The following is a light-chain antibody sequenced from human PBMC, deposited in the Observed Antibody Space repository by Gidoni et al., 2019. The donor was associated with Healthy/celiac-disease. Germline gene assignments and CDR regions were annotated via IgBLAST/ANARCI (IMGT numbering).Light chain of an antibody. J-gene: IGLJ1*01. CDR3: QSYDSSLSGSNV. CDR2: GNS. Sequence: QSVLTQPPSVSGAPGQRVTISCTGSSSNIGASYDVPWYQQLPGTAPNLLIYGNSNRPSGVPDRFSGSKSGTSASLAITGLQAEDEADYYCQSYDSSLSGSNVFGTGTKVTVL. CDR1: SSNIGASYD. V-gene: IGLV1-40*01.